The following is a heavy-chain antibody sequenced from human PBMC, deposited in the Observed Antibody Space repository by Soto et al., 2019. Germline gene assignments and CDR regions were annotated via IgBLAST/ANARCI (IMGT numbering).Heavy chain of an antibody. CDR1: GGYIRSSSYC. Sequence: SQTLSLSYTVSGGYIRSSSYCWGWIRQPPGTGLEWIGTIYYSGTTYYNPSLKSRVTISVDTSKNQFSLKLSSVTAADTAVYYCARDFGAISSFDYWGQGTLVTVS. J-gene: IGHJ4*02. V-gene: IGHV4-39*07. D-gene: IGHD2-2*01. CDR2: IYYSGTT. CDR3: ARDFGAISSFDY.